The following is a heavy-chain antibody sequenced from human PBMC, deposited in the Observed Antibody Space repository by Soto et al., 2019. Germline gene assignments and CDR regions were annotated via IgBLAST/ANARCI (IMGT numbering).Heavy chain of an antibody. V-gene: IGHV3-23*01. Sequence: EVQLLESGGGLVQPGGSLRLSCVGSGFTFSSYDMTWVRQAPGKGLEWVSSFSFYGRRENTSYSDSVKGRFTISRDNSRNTVYLQMDNLRVEDTAVYYCAQSLYNDNCGPNDHWGQGTLVTVSS. CDR3: AQSLYNDNCGPNDH. CDR2: FSFYGRRENT. CDR1: GFTFSSYD. J-gene: IGHJ4*02. D-gene: IGHD1-1*01.